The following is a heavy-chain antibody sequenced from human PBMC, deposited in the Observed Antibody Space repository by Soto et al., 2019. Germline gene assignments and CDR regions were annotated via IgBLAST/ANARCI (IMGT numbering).Heavy chain of an antibody. Sequence: EVQLVETGGGLIQPGGSLRLSCAASGFTVSSNYMSWVRQAPGKGLEWVSVIYSGGSTYYADSVKGRFTISRDNSKHRLYLQLNSLRAEDTAVYYCARDVRGHYFDYWGQGTVVTVSS. CDR3: ARDVRGHYFDY. CDR1: GFTVSSNY. CDR2: IYSGGST. J-gene: IGHJ4*02. V-gene: IGHV3-53*02.